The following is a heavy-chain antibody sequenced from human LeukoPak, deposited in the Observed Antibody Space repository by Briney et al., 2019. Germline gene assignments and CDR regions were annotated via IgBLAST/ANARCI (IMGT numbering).Heavy chain of an antibody. CDR2: ISPSSSTI. CDR1: GFTFSSYS. V-gene: IGHV3-48*02. J-gene: IGHJ4*02. Sequence: PGGSLRLSCAASGFTFSSYSMNWGRQAPGKGLEWVSYISPSSSTIYYADSVKGRFTISRDNANNSLYLQMSSLRDEDTALYYCARHRMGAEYRFDYWGQGTLVTVSS. D-gene: IGHD2-2*01. CDR3: ARHRMGAEYRFDY.